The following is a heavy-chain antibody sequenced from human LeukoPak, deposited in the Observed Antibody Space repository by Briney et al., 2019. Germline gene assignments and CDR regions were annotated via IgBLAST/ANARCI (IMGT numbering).Heavy chain of an antibody. CDR2: IHPGDSDT. V-gene: IGHV5-51*01. Sequence: GESLKISCKGSGYTFTSYWIGWVRQMPGKGLEYMGIIHPGDSDTRYSPSFQGQVTISVDRSSTTAYLQWSRLRASDTAMYYCATHPGGLQSGFDNWGQGTLVTVSS. CDR3: ATHPGGLQSGFDN. D-gene: IGHD5-24*01. J-gene: IGHJ4*02. CDR1: GYTFTSYW.